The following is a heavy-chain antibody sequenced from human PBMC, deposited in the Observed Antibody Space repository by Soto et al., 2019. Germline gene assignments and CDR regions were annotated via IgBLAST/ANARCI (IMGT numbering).Heavy chain of an antibody. Sequence: QVQLVQSGAEVKKPGSSVKVSCKASGGTFSSYAISWVRQAPGQGLEWMGGIIPIFGTANYAQKFQGRVTITADESTSTGYMVLSSLRCDDTAVYYCARCFYDFWSGYYLGWFDPWGQGPLVTVSS. CDR3: ARCFYDFWSGYYLGWFDP. J-gene: IGHJ5*02. CDR1: GGTFSSYA. V-gene: IGHV1-69*01. D-gene: IGHD3-3*01. CDR2: IIPIFGTA.